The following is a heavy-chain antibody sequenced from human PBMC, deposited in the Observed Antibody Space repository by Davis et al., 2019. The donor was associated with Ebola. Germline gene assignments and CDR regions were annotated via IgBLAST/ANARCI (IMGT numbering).Heavy chain of an antibody. CDR1: GFTFSSYG. CDR3: ARVNFGYGGHNWFDP. CDR2: ISYDGSNK. Sequence: GESLKISCAASGFTFSSYGMHWVRQAPGKGLEWVAVISYDGSNKYYADSVKGRFTISRDNSKNTLYLQMNSLRAEDTAVYYCARVNFGYGGHNWFDPWGQGTLVTVSS. D-gene: IGHD4-23*01. J-gene: IGHJ5*02. V-gene: IGHV3-30*03.